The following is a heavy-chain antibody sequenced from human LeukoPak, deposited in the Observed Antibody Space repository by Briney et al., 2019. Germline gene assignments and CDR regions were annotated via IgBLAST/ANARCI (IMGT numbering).Heavy chain of an antibody. CDR3: ARVASNYDFDY. CDR1: GFTFNNYS. J-gene: IGHJ4*02. CDR2: IISRSRTI. D-gene: IGHD4-11*01. V-gene: IGHV3-48*04. Sequence: PGGSLRLSCAASGFTFNNYSMNWVRQAPGKGLEWVSYIISRSRTIFYADSVEGRFTISRENAQNSLYLQMNSLRAEDTALYYCARVASNYDFDYWGQGTLVTVSS.